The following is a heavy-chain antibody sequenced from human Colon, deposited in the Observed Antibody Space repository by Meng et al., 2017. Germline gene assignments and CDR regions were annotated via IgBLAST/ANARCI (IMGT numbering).Heavy chain of an antibody. CDR1: GDSISSGNHY. V-gene: IGHV4-31*03. CDR2: FYFSGNT. CDR3: ARYYYDSSGVTYFDP. D-gene: IGHD3-22*01. Sequence: QGQRPESGPGLMKPSTHLSLTCTVSGDSISSGNHYWSWSRQHPGKGLEWIGYFYFSGNTYYNPSLKSRVTISVDTSKNQFSLNLRSVTAADTAVYYCARYYYDSSGVTYFDPWGQGTLVTVSS. J-gene: IGHJ5*02.